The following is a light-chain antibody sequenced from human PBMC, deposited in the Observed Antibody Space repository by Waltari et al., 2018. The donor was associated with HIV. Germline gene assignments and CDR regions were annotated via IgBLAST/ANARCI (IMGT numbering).Light chain of an antibody. CDR3: ASHAAENTVV. Sequence: SDKFVSWYLVHPGKAPKLIIFEATGRPSGVSNRFSASKSGTTASLTISGLHTDDEGLYFCASHAAENTVVFAGGTEVTVL. CDR1: SDKF. J-gene: IGLJ2*01. CDR2: EAT. V-gene: IGLV2-23*01.